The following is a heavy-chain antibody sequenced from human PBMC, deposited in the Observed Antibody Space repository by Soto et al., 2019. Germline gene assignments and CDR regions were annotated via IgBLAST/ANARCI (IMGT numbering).Heavy chain of an antibody. V-gene: IGHV4-4*02. CDR3: ANRPAVETLEYYFEY. CDR1: GGSISSSNW. CDR2: IYHSGST. Sequence: SETLSVTCAVSGGSISSSNWWSWVRQPPGKGLEWIGEIYHSGSTNYNPSLKSRVTISVDKYKNQFSLKLSSATAADTAVYYCANRPAVETLEYYFEYWGQGTRVTVS. D-gene: IGHD2-21*02. J-gene: IGHJ4*02.